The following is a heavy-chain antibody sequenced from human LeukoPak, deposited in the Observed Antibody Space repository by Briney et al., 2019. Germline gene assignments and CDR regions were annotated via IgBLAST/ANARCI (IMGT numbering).Heavy chain of an antibody. D-gene: IGHD3-22*01. CDR3: ARLYYYDSSGRDFDY. CDR1: GYSFTSYW. Sequence: GESLKISCKGSGYSFTSYWIGWARQMPGKGLEWMGIIYPGDSDTRYSPSFQGQVTISADKSISTAHLQWSSLKASDTAMYYCARLYYYDSSGRDFDYWGQGTLVTVSS. J-gene: IGHJ4*02. CDR2: IYPGDSDT. V-gene: IGHV5-51*01.